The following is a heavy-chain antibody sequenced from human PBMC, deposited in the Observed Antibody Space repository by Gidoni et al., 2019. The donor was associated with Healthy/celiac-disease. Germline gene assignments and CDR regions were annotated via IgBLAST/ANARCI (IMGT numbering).Heavy chain of an antibody. J-gene: IGHJ4*02. V-gene: IGHV4-39*01. CDR1: GGSFSSSSYY. CDR2: IYYSGST. CDR3: ARLDSSSWYYLGY. Sequence: QLQLQESGPGLVKPSETLSPPCTVSGGSFSSSSYYWGWIRQPPGKGLEWIGRIYYSGSTYYNPSLKSRVTISVDTSKNQFSLKLSSVTAADTAVYYCARLDSSSWYYLGYWGQGTLVTVSS. D-gene: IGHD6-13*01.